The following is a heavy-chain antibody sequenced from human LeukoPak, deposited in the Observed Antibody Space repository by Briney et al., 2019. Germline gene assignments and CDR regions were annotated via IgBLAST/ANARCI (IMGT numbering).Heavy chain of an antibody. D-gene: IGHD1-26*01. Sequence: GGSLRLSCAASGFTFSTYGMHWVRQAPGKGLEWVAFIRYDGSNKYYADSVKGRFTISRDNSKNMLYLQMNSLTAEDTAVYYCARRVGATPVWGQGTLVTVSS. J-gene: IGHJ4*02. V-gene: IGHV3-30*02. CDR2: IRYDGSNK. CDR3: ARRVGATPV. CDR1: GFTFSTYG.